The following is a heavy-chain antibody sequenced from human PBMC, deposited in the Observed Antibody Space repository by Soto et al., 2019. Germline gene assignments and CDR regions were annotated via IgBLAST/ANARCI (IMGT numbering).Heavy chain of an antibody. J-gene: IGHJ5*02. D-gene: IGHD2-2*01. Sequence: QVQLVESGGGVVQPGRSLRLSCAASGFTFSSYGMHWVRQAPGKGLEWVAVIWYDGSNKYYADSVKGRFTISRDNSKNPLYLQTSSLRAEDTAGYYCARDPNFVVVVPAAIGWFDPWGQGTLVTVSS. V-gene: IGHV3-33*01. CDR3: ARDPNFVVVVPAAIGWFDP. CDR2: IWYDGSNK. CDR1: GFTFSSYG.